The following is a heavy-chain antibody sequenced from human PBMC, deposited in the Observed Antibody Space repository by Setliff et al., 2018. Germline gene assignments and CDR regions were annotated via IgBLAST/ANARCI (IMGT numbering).Heavy chain of an antibody. V-gene: IGHV4-38-2*02. D-gene: IGHD3-22*01. CDR1: GYSISSGYY. Sequence: SETLSLTCTVSGYSISSGYYWGWVRQPPGKGLEWLGTLSDSGSTYYNPSFKGRVAISEHSSQTQFFLELSSVTAADTAVYYCARHRGYSSPSLEYYYYGLNVWGQGTTVTVSS. CDR2: LSDSGST. J-gene: IGHJ6*02. CDR3: ARHRGYSSPSLEYYYYGLNV.